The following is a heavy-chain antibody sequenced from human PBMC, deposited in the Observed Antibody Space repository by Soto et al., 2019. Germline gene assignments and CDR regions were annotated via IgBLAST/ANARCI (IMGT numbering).Heavy chain of an antibody. CDR3: ARHPPIARFENGLDV. D-gene: IGHD3-3*01. V-gene: IGHV4-59*08. J-gene: IGHJ6*02. CDR2: MYYKGNT. CDR1: GGSISGYY. Sequence: VQLQESGPGLVKPSETLSLTCTFSGGSISGYYCSWIRQPPGKGLEWIGYMYYKGNTIYSPSLNRRVTISGDTAKNQFSLKLTSVTAADTAVYYCARHPPIARFENGLDVWGQGTMVTVSS.